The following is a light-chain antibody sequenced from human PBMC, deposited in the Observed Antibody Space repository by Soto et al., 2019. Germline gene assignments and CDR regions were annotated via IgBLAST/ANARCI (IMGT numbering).Light chain of an antibody. V-gene: IGLV1-40*01. CDR3: QSYDSSLSGYV. CDR1: SSNIGAGYE. Sequence: QSVLTQPPSVSEAPGQRVTISCTGSSSNIGAGYEAHWYQQVPGTAPKLLIYENNNRPSGVPDRFSGSKSGTSASLAITGLPAEDEAEYYCQSYDSSLSGYVFATGTKLTVL. CDR2: ENN. J-gene: IGLJ1*01.